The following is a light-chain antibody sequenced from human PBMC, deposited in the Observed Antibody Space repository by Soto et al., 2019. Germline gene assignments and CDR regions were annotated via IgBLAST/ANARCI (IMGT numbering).Light chain of an antibody. J-gene: IGKJ1*01. CDR2: GAS. CDR3: QQYNSWLGT. CDR1: QSVSSN. V-gene: IGKV3-15*01. Sequence: EIVMTQSPATLSVSPGQRATLSCRASQSVSSNLAWYQQKPGQAPRLLIYGASTRATGIPARFSDSGSGTGFNFTVNSLKSEGFAVYYCQQYNSWLGTFGQGTKVEIK.